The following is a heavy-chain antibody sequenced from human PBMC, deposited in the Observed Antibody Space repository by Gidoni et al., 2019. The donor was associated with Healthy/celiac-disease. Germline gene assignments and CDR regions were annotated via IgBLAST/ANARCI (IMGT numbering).Heavy chain of an antibody. CDR2: ISYDGSNK. Sequence: QVQLVASGGGVVQPGRSLRLSCAASGFTFSSYGMHWVRQAPGKGLEWVAVISYDGSNKYYADSVKGRFTISRDNSKNTLYLQMNSLRAEDTAVYYCAKDAAGHLYWGQGTLVTVSS. J-gene: IGHJ4*02. D-gene: IGHD6-19*01. CDR1: GFTFSSYG. CDR3: AKDAAGHLY. V-gene: IGHV3-30*18.